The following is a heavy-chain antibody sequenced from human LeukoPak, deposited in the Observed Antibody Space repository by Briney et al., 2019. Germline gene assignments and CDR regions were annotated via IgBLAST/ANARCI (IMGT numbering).Heavy chain of an antibody. Sequence: PGGSLRLSCAASGFTFSNAWMSWVRQAPGKGLEWVGRIKSKTDGGTTDYAAPVKGRFTISRDDSKNTLYLQMDSLKTEDTAVYYCERAVAGTWDYWGQGTLVTVSS. CDR1: GFTFSNAW. V-gene: IGHV3-15*01. CDR3: ERAVAGTWDY. D-gene: IGHD6-19*01. CDR2: IKSKTDGGTT. J-gene: IGHJ4*02.